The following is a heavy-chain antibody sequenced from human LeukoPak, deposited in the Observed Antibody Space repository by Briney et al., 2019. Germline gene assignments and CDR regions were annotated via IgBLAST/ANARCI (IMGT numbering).Heavy chain of an antibody. D-gene: IGHD5-18*01. V-gene: IGHV3-48*04. Sequence: GGSLRLSCAASGFTFSSYTMNWVRQAPGKGLEWVLYISSSSSSIYYADSVKGRFTISRDNAKNTLFLQMNSLRAEDTAVYYCARPGDSGAFDIWGQGTMVTVSS. CDR2: ISSSSSSI. CDR3: ARPGDSGAFDI. CDR1: GFTFSSYT. J-gene: IGHJ3*02.